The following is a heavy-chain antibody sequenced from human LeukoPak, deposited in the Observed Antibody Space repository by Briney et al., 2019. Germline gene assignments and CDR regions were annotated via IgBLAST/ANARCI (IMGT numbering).Heavy chain of an antibody. Sequence: GGSLRLSCAASGFTFSSYGMHWVRQAPGKGLEWVAVISYYGSKKYYADSVKGRFTISRDNSKNTLYLQMNSLRAEDTAVYYCAKDNVPLGIWYYFDYWGQGNLVTVSS. CDR1: GFTFSSYG. CDR2: ISYYGSKK. J-gene: IGHJ4*02. CDR3: AKDNVPLGIWYYFDY. D-gene: IGHD3-16*01. V-gene: IGHV3-30*18.